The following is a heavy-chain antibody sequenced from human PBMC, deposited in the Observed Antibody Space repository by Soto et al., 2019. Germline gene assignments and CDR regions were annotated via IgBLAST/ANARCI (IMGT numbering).Heavy chain of an antibody. V-gene: IGHV1-24*01. Sequence: EASVKVSCKVSGYTLTELSMHWVRQAPGKGLEWMGGFDPEDGETIYAQKFQGRVTMTEDTSTDTAYMELSSLRSEDTAVYYCATSVGAGSYYRYYYGMDVWGQGTLVTVSS. J-gene: IGHJ6*02. CDR1: GYTLTELS. CDR2: FDPEDGET. CDR3: ATSVGAGSYYRYYYGMDV. D-gene: IGHD3-10*01.